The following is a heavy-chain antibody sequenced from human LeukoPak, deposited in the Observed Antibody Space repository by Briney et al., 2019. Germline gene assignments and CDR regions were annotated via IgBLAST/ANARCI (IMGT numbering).Heavy chain of an antibody. CDR1: GFTFSTYA. CDR2: ISSRGDIT. J-gene: IGHJ4*02. D-gene: IGHD2-21*01. CDR3: AKRLPYDFDY. Sequence: GGSSRLSCTASGFTFSTYAMSWVRQAPGKGLEWVSAISSRGDITYYADSVRGPFTISRDNSKNTLYLQMNNLRAEDTAVYYCAKRLPYDFDYWGQETLVTVTS. V-gene: IGHV3-23*01.